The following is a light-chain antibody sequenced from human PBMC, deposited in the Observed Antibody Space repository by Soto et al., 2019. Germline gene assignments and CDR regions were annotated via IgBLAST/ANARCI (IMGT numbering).Light chain of an antibody. CDR2: GAF. CDR3: QQYTNTNNPWM. Sequence: EIVLTQSPGTLSLSPGERATLSCRASQSVSSNFLAWYQQKPGQAPRLLIYGAFNRATGIPDRFSGSGSGTEFTPIISGLQPDDSATYYCQQYTNTNNPWMFGQGTKVDIK. V-gene: IGKV3-20*01. J-gene: IGKJ1*01. CDR1: QSVSSNF.